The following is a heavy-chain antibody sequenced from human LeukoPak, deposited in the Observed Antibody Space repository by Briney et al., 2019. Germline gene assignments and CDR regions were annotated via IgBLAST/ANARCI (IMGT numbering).Heavy chain of an antibody. CDR2: ISSSGDST. J-gene: IGHJ6*04. Sequence: GGSLRLSCAASGFTFSSHGMTWVRQAPGKGLEWVSIISSSGDSTYYADSVKGRFTISRDNSKNTLYLQMNSLRAEDTAVYYCAELGITMIGGVWGKGTTVTISS. V-gene: IGHV3-23*01. CDR1: GFTFSSHG. CDR3: AELGITMIGGV. D-gene: IGHD3-10*02.